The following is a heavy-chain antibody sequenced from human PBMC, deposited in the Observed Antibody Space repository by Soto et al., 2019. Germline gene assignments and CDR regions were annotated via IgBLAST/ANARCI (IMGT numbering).Heavy chain of an antibody. V-gene: IGHV3-48*04. CDR1: GFTFSNYG. CDR2: ISGGSDAK. J-gene: IGHJ6*02. CDR3: ARDRPGGDFWSGPDYYYYYGMDV. Sequence: GGSLRLSCAASGFTFSNYGMTWVRQAPGKGLEWISYISGGSDAKYYADSVKGRFTISRDNAKNSLYLQMNSLRAEDTAVYYCARDRPGGDFWSGPDYYYYYGMDVWGQGTTVTVSS. D-gene: IGHD3-3*01.